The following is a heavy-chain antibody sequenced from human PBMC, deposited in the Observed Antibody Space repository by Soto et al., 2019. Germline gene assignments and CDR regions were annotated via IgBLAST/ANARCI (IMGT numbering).Heavy chain of an antibody. CDR1: GYTFNNFG. J-gene: IGHJ4*02. CDR2: ISAFNSNT. D-gene: IGHD3-22*01. Sequence: ASVKVSCKTSGYTFNNFGISWVRQAPGQGLEWMGWISAFNSNTKYAQKFQGRVTMTTDTGTSTAYMELRSLRSDDTAVYYCARGGYFDSSNYLAYWGLGTLVTVSS. CDR3: ARGGYFDSSNYLAY. V-gene: IGHV1-18*01.